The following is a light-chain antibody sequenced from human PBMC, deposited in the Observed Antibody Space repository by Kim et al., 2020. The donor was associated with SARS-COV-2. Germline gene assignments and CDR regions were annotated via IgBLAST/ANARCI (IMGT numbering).Light chain of an antibody. J-gene: IGKJ1*01. CDR1: QSVSSSY. CDR3: QQYGSSPVT. Sequence: EIVLTQSPGTLSWSPGERATLSCRASQSVSSSYLAWYQQKPGQAPRLLIYGASSRATGSPDRFSGSGSGTDFTLTISRLEPEDFAVYYCQQYGSSPVTFGQGTKVDIK. V-gene: IGKV3-20*01. CDR2: GAS.